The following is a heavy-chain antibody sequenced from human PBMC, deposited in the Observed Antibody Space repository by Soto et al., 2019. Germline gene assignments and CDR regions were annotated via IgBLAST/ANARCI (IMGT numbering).Heavy chain of an antibody. V-gene: IGHV4-59*01. J-gene: IGHJ6*02. Sequence: SETLSLTCTVSGGSISSYYWSWIRQPPGKGLEWIGYIYYSGSTNYNPSLKSRVTISVDTSKNQFSLKLSSVTAADTAVYYCARQDYGSGSTSATHYYYGMDVWGQGTTVTVSS. CDR3: ARQDYGSGSTSATHYYYGMDV. CDR2: IYYSGST. CDR1: GGSISSYY. D-gene: IGHD3-10*01.